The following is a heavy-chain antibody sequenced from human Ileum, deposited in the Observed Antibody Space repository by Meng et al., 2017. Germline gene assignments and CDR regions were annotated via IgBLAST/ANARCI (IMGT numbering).Heavy chain of an antibody. J-gene: IGHJ4*02. Sequence: QVQLQESGPGLVETSGTLSLTCAVSGRSISSSDWWSWVRQPPGKGLEWIAEMNLGGSPNYNPSLKSRVTMSVDKSNDHLSLQLTSVTAADTAVYYCAHIFDSRGQGTLVTVSS. V-gene: IGHV4-4*02. CDR2: MNLGGSP. CDR1: GRSISSSDW. CDR3: AHIFDS.